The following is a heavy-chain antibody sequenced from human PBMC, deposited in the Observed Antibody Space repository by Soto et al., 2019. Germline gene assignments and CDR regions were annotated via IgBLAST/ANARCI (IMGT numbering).Heavy chain of an antibody. Sequence: SETLSLTCPVSGGSISSSYWRWIRQPPGKGLEWIGYNDYSGGTNYNPSLKSRVTISGDKPKNPCSRKLSSVTAADTAVSYCARDYGGVKNWCQGTLVTVS. CDR1: GGSISSSY. D-gene: IGHD2-8*02. CDR2: NDYSGGT. J-gene: IGHJ4*02. V-gene: IGHV4-59*01. CDR3: ARDYGGVKN.